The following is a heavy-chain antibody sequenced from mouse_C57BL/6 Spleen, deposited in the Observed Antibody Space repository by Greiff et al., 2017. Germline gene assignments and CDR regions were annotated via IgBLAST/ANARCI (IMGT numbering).Heavy chain of an antibody. CDR2: ISDGGSYT. D-gene: IGHD3-3*01. J-gene: IGHJ4*01. CDR1: GFTFSSYA. Sequence: EVQGVESGGGLVKPGGSLKLSCAASGFTFSSYAMSWVRQTPEKRLEWVATISDGGSYTYYPDNVKGRFTISRDNAKNNLYLQMSHLKSEDTAMYYCARDREHCYAMDYWGQGTSVTVSS. CDR3: ARDREHCYAMDY. V-gene: IGHV5-4*01.